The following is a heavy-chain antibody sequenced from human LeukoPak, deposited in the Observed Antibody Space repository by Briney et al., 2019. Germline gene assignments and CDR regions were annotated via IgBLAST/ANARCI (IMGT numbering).Heavy chain of an antibody. CDR1: GDSFSSNYC. J-gene: IGHJ4*02. Sequence: SETLSLTCNVSGDSFSSNYCWDWIRQPPGKGLEWIATIWYSGGTYYNPSLKSRAIISIDTSKTQFSLRLTSVTATDTAVYYCARRYCSGGVCYFFDSWGQGTLVTVSS. V-gene: IGHV4-39*01. D-gene: IGHD2-15*01. CDR2: IWYSGGT. CDR3: ARRYCSGGVCYFFDS.